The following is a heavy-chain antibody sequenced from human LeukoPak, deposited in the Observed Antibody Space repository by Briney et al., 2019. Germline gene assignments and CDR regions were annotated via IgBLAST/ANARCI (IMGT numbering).Heavy chain of an antibody. CDR1: GFTFSSYA. V-gene: IGHV3-23*01. D-gene: IGHD2-21*02. CDR2: ISVGCRT. J-gene: IGHJ4*02. CDR3: AKDHKTAYGFDY. Sequence: GRTLRLSCAASGFTFSSYAMNWGRQAPGPELEGVSSISVGCRTYYADSVKGRFTISRDISKNTLDLQMNSLRAEDTAVYYCAKDHKTAYGFDYWGQGTLVTVSS.